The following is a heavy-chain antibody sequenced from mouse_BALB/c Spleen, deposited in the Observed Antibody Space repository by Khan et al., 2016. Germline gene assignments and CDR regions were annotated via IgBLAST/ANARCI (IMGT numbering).Heavy chain of an antibody. V-gene: IGHV2-6-7*01. CDR3: ASYYDYDGGFAY. CDR1: GFSITGFA. J-gene: IGHJ3*01. D-gene: IGHD2-4*01. CDR2: IWGDGST. Sequence: QVQLKQSGPGLVAPSQSLSITCTVSGFSITGFAVNWVRQPPGKGLEWLGVIWGDGSTDYDSALISRLSISKDDSKSQVFLTLNSLQTDDTARYYCASYYDYDGGFAYWGQGALVTVSA.